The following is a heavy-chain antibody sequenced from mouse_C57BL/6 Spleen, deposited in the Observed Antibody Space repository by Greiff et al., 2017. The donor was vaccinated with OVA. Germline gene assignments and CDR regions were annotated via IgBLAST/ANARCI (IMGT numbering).Heavy chain of an antibody. V-gene: IGHV1-58*01. CDR3: ARGRYYYGSSETGAMDY. CDR2: IYIGNGYT. CDR1: GYTFTSYG. Sequence: DVQLQESGAELVRPGSSVKMSCKTSGYTFTSYGINWVKQRPGQGLEWIGYIYIGNGYTEYNEKFKGKATLTSDTSSSTAYMQLSSLTSEDSAIYFCARGRYYYGSSETGAMDYWGQGTSVTVSS. J-gene: IGHJ4*01. D-gene: IGHD1-1*01.